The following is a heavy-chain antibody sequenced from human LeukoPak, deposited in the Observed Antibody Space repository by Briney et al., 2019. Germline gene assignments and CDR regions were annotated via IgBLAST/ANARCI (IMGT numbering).Heavy chain of an antibody. CDR2: IYHSGTT. CDR3: ARAVGYYFDNSGSSKTFDY. CDR1: GGSIRSSSHY. D-gene: IGHD3-22*01. V-gene: IGHV4-39*07. Sequence: SETLSLTCTVSGGSIRSSSHYWGWIRQPPGEGLEWIGIIYHSGTTYYNASLKSRVTTSVDTSKNQFSLKLTSVTAADTAVYYCARAVGYYFDNSGSSKTFDYWGQGTLVTVSS. J-gene: IGHJ4*02.